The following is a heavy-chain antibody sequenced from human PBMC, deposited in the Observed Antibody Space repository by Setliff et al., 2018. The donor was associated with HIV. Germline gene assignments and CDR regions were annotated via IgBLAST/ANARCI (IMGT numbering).Heavy chain of an antibody. CDR2: VKQVGTET. CDR3: ARWGSGSYERVFDY. J-gene: IGHJ4*02. CDR1: GFRFRSYW. V-gene: IGHV3-7*01. Sequence: GGSLRLSCAASGFRFRSYWMSWVRQAPGKGLESVANVKQVGTETLYVDSVKGRFTISRDNANNLVYLQMNSLRVEDTAVYFCARWGSGSYERVFDYWGQGMLVTVSS. D-gene: IGHD1-26*01.